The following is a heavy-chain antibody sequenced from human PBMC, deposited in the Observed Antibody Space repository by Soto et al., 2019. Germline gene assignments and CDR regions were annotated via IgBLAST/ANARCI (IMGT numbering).Heavy chain of an antibody. V-gene: IGHV1-69*08. D-gene: IGHD2-2*01. Sequence: QVQLVQSGAEVKKPGSSVKVSCKASGGTFSSYTISWVRQAPGQGLEWMGRIIPILGIANYAQKFQGRVTITAAKSTSTAYMELSSLRSEDTAVYYCARDLPHGYCSSTSCYGIVDYWGQGTLVTVSS. CDR1: GGTFSSYT. CDR2: IIPILGIA. J-gene: IGHJ4*02. CDR3: ARDLPHGYCSSTSCYGIVDY.